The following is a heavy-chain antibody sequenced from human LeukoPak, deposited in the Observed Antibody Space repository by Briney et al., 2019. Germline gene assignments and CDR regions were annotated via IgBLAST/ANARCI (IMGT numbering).Heavy chain of an antibody. V-gene: IGHV3-74*01. J-gene: IGHJ4*02. D-gene: IGHD5-12*01. CDR3: ASPGYGDYFDY. CDR2: ISRDGSTT. Sequence: GGSLRLSCAASGFTFSSYWMHWVRQAPGKGLVWVSGISRDGSTTAYADSVKGRFTISRDNAKNTLYLQMNSLRAEDTAVYYCASPGYGDYFDYWGQGTLVTVSS. CDR1: GFTFSSYW.